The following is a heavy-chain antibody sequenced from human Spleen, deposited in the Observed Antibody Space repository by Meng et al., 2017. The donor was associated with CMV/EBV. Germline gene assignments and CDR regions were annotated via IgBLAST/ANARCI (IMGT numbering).Heavy chain of an antibody. D-gene: IGHD1-26*01. CDR1: GFSFSDYY. CDR2: IRNKANSYTT. V-gene: IGHV3-72*01. CDR3: ARAVSYSGRSYFDS. Sequence: GGSLRLSCAASGFSFSDYYMDWVRQAPGKGLEWVGRIRNKANSYTTEYAASVKGRFIISRDDSEHSLNLQMNSLKTEDTAVYYCARAVSYSGRSYFDSWGQGTLVTVSS. J-gene: IGHJ4*02.